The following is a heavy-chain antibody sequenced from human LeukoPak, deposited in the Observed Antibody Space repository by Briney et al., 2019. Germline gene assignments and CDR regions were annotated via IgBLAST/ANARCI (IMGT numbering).Heavy chain of an antibody. V-gene: IGHV4-4*07. D-gene: IGHD3-22*01. J-gene: IGHJ4*02. Sequence: LETLSLTCTVSGGSISSYYWSWIRQPAGKGLEWIGRIYTSGSTNYNPSLKSRVTMSVDTSKNQFSLKLSSVTAADTAVYYCAREYYYDSSGYYEIDYWGQGTLVTVSS. CDR3: AREYYYDSSGYYEIDY. CDR2: IYTSGST. CDR1: GGSISSYY.